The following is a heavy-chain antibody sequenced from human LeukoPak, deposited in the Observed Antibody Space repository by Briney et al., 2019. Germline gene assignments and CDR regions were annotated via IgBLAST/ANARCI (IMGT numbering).Heavy chain of an antibody. Sequence: GGSLRLSCAASGFTFSSYSMNWVRQAPGKGLEWVSYISSSSSTIYYADSVKGRFTISRDNAKNSLYLQMNSLRAEDTAVYYCARDPVAVAQIPYYFDYWGQGTLVTVSS. D-gene: IGHD6-19*01. CDR3: ARDPVAVAQIPYYFDY. CDR2: ISSSSSTI. V-gene: IGHV3-48*01. CDR1: GFTFSSYS. J-gene: IGHJ4*02.